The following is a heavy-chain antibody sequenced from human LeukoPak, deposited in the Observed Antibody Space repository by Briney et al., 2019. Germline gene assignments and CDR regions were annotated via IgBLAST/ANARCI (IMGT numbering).Heavy chain of an antibody. J-gene: IGHJ5*02. V-gene: IGHV4-34*01. Sequence: SETLSLTCAVYGGSFSGYYWSWIRQPPGKGLEWIGEINHSGSTNYNPSLKSRVTISVDTSKNQFSLKLSSVTAADTAVYYCARHGSSYYGSGSYYRGHWFDPWGQGTLVTVSS. CDR1: GGSFSGYY. D-gene: IGHD3-10*01. CDR3: ARHGSSYYGSGSYYRGHWFDP. CDR2: INHSGST.